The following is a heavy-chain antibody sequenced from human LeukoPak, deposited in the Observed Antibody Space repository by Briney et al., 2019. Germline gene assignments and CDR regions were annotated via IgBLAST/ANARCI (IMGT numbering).Heavy chain of an antibody. Sequence: HPGRSLRLSCAASGFTFSSYGMHWVRQAPGKGLEWVAVISYDGSNKYYADSVKGRITISRDNSKNTLYLQMNSLRDEDTALYYCAIHGGGTIRIEAFDVWGQGTMVTISS. CDR1: GFTFSSYG. CDR2: ISYDGSNK. D-gene: IGHD3-3*01. J-gene: IGHJ3*01. CDR3: AIHGGGTIRIEAFDV. V-gene: IGHV3-30*03.